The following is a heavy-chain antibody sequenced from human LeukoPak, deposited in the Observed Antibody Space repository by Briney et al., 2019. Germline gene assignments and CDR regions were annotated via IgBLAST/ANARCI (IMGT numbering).Heavy chain of an antibody. CDR2: INPSGGSS. CDR1: GYTFTSYY. J-gene: IGHJ4*02. Sequence: GASVTVSCTASGYTFTSYYMHWVRQAPGQGLEWIGIINPSGGSSMYAQKFQGRVTMTRDTSTSTVYMDLSGRGSEDTAVYYCARSSSPPLEYWGQGTLVTVSS. D-gene: IGHD6-6*01. CDR3: ARSSSPPLEY. V-gene: IGHV1-46*01.